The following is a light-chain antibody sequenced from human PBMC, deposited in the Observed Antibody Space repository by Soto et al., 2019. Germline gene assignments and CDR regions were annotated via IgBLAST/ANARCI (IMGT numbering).Light chain of an antibody. J-gene: IGKJ1*01. CDR1: QNIDMY. CDR2: GAS. V-gene: IGKV1-39*01. Sequence: DIHMTQSPSSLSASVGDTVTITCRASQNIDMYLNWYQQQPGKAPRVLISGASNLQSGVPSRFSGSGSGTDFTLTINSLQPEDFASYFCQHTFNSPPWTFGQGTQVDIK. CDR3: QHTFNSPPWT.